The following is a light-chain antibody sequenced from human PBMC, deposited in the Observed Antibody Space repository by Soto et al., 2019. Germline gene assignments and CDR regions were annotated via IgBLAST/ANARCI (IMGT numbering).Light chain of an antibody. CDR1: QSVSNNY. CDR3: QQYGSSGT. CDR2: SAS. V-gene: IGKV3-20*01. J-gene: IGKJ1*01. Sequence: EIVLTQSPGTLSLSPGERATLSCRASQSVSNNYLAWYQQKPGQAPRLLIYSASNRATGIPDRFSGSGSGTDFTLPISRLEPEDFAVYYCQQYGSSGTFGQGTKVEIK.